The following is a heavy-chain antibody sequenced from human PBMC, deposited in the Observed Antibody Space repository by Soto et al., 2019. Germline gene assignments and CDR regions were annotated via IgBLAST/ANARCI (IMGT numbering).Heavy chain of an antibody. Sequence: SETLSLTCAVYGGSFSGYHWRWFRQPPGKGLEWIGEINHSGSTNYNPSLKSRVTISVDTSKNQFSLKLSSVTAADTAVYYCSRGRTTAVTIDYWGQGTLLSVS. D-gene: IGHD1-1*01. CDR2: INHSGST. J-gene: IGHJ4*02. CDR1: GGSFSGYH. V-gene: IGHV4-34*01. CDR3: SRGRTTAVTIDY.